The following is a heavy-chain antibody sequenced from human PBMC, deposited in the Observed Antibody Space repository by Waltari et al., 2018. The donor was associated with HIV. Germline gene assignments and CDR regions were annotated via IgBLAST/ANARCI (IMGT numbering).Heavy chain of an antibody. CDR2: FWSDGAEI. V-gene: IGHV3-33*01. J-gene: IGHJ4*02. D-gene: IGHD6-6*01. Sequence: QVQLVESGGGVVQPGTSLTLSCAVSGFTFSNFAIHWVRQSPGKRLEWLAVFWSDGAEISYADSVKGRFTSSKDSSQKTLYLHLTSLRAEDTALYYCARGYSSSRWIPLYHWGRGTLVTVSS. CDR1: GFTFSNFA. CDR3: ARGYSSSRWIPLYH.